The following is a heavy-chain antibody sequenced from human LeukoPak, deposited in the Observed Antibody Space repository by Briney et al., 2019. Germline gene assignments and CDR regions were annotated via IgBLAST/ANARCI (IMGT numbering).Heavy chain of an antibody. Sequence: PGGSLRLSCAASGFTFSSYAMHWVRQAPGKGLEWVAVISYDGSNKYYADSVKGRFTISRDNSKNTLYLQMNSLRAEDTAVYYCVRDFNGWPYDSSGYFCYWGQGTLVTVSS. CDR1: GFTFSSYA. D-gene: IGHD3-22*01. J-gene: IGHJ4*02. CDR3: VRDFNGWPYDSSGYFCY. CDR2: ISYDGSNK. V-gene: IGHV3-30-3*01.